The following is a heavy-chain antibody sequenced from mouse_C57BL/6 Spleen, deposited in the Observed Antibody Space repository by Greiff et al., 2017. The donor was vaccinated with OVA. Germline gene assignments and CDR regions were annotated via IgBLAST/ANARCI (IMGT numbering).Heavy chain of an antibody. D-gene: IGHD2-4*01. V-gene: IGHV1-64*01. CDR3: ARSYYDAHYFDY. CDR2: IHPNSGST. J-gene: IGHJ2*01. Sequence: QVQLQQSGAELVKPGASVKLSCKASGYTFTSYWMHWVKQRPGQGLEWIGMIHPNSGSTNYNEKFKSKATLTVDKSSSTAYMQLSSLTSEDSAVYYCARSYYDAHYFDYWGQGTTLTVSS. CDR1: GYTFTSYW.